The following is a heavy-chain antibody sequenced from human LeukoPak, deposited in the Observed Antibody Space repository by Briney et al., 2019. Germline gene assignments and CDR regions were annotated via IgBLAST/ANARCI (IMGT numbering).Heavy chain of an antibody. D-gene: IGHD3-10*01. CDR1: GHTLTELS. CDR3: ARDRSSATYYPNWFDP. J-gene: IGHJ5*02. V-gene: IGHV1-18*01. CDR2: ISAYNGNT. Sequence: ASVKVSCKVSGHTLTELSMHWVRQAPGQGLEWMGWISAYNGNTNYAQKVQGRVTMTTDTSTSTAYMELRSLRSDDTAVYYCARDRSSATYYPNWFDPWGQGTLVTVSS.